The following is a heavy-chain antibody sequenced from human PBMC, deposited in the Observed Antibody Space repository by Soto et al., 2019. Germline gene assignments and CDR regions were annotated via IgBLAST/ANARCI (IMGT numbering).Heavy chain of an antibody. CDR2: IYYSGIT. CDR3: ARQYRLFDP. Sequence: SETLSLTCTVSGGSISSSSYYWGWIRQPPGKGLEWIGSIYYSGITYYNPSLKSRVTISVDTSKNQFSVKLSSVTAADTAVYYCARQYRLFDPWGQGTLVTVSS. D-gene: IGHD2-2*01. J-gene: IGHJ5*02. V-gene: IGHV4-39*01. CDR1: GGSISSSSYY.